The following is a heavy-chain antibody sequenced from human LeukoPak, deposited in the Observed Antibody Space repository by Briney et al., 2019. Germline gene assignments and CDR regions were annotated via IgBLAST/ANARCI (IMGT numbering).Heavy chain of an antibody. D-gene: IGHD6-19*01. V-gene: IGHV3-23*01. CDR2: IDVSIGST. Sequence: GGSLRLSCAASGFTFSSYAMSWVRPAPRKGLECVSSIDVSIGSTYYADSVKGRFTISRDNSKNTLYLQMNSLRAEDTALYYCAKAPPYSSGWFQYYFDYWGQGTLVTVSS. CDR3: AKAPPYSSGWFQYYFDY. CDR1: GFTFSSYA. J-gene: IGHJ4*02.